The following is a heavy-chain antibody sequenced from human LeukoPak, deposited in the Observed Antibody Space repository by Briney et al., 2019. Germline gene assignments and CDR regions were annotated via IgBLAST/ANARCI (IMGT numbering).Heavy chain of an antibody. CDR2: IIPIFGTA. D-gene: IGHD2-15*01. V-gene: IGHV1-69*13. CDR1: GYTFTSYA. Sequence: GASVKVSCKASGYTFTSYAISWVRQAPGQGLEWMGGIIPIFGTANYAQKFQGRVTITADESTSTAYMELSSLRSEDTAVYYCARENCSGGSCQYYYYYYMDVWGKGTTVTVSS. J-gene: IGHJ6*03. CDR3: ARENCSGGSCQYYYYYYMDV.